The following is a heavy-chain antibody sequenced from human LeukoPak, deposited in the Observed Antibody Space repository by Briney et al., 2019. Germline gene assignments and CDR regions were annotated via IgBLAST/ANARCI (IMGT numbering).Heavy chain of an antibody. CDR3: AREGVWRQQLVDYYYGMDV. Sequence: GGSLRLSCAASGFTFSSFAINWVRQAPGKGLVWVSRINSDGSSTSYADSVKGRFTISRDNAKNTLYLQMNSLRAEDTAVYYCAREGVWRQQLVDYYYGMDVWGQGTTVTVSS. V-gene: IGHV3-74*01. J-gene: IGHJ6*02. D-gene: IGHD6-13*01. CDR1: GFTFSSFA. CDR2: INSDGSST.